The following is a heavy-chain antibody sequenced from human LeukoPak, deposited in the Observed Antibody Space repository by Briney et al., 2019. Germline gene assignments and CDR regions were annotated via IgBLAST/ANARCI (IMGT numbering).Heavy chain of an antibody. CDR1: VGSFSGYY. CDR3: ARDDYGEKGFDP. CDR2: INHSGST. V-gene: IGHV4-34*01. Sequence: SETLSLTCAVYVGSFSGYYWSWIRQPPGKGLEWIGEINHSGSTNYNPSLKSRVTISVDTSKNQFSLKLSSVTAADTAVYYCARDDYGEKGFDPWGQGTLVTVSS. D-gene: IGHD4-17*01. J-gene: IGHJ5*02.